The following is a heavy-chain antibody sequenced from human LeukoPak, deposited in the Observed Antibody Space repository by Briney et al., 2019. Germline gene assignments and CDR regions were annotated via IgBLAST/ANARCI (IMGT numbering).Heavy chain of an antibody. CDR1: GFTFSSYA. Sequence: PGRSLRLSCAASGFTFSSYAMHWVRQAPGKGLEWVAVISYDGSNKYYADSVKGRFTISRDNSKNTLYLQMNSLRAEDTAVYYCPRERYYYDSSGSYYFDYWGQRTLVTVSS. CDR3: PRERYYYDSSGSYYFDY. CDR2: ISYDGSNK. J-gene: IGHJ4*02. D-gene: IGHD3-22*01. V-gene: IGHV3-30-3*01.